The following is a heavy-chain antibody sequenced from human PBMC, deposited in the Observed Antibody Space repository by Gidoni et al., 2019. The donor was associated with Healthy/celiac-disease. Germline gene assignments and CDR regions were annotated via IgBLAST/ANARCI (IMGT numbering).Heavy chain of an antibody. Sequence: QVQLQQWGAGLLKPSETLSLTRAVSGWSFSGYYWTWIRQPPGQGLEWIGENNHSGRTNYNPSLKGRVTISVDTSKNQFSLKLSSVTAADTAVYYCARQEEFWSGYYSYWGQGTLVTVSS. CDR1: GWSFSGYY. D-gene: IGHD3-3*01. CDR3: ARQEEFWSGYYSY. V-gene: IGHV4-34*01. CDR2: NNHSGRT. J-gene: IGHJ4*02.